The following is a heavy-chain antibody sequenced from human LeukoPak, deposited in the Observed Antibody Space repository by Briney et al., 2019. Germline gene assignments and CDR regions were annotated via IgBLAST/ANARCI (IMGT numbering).Heavy chain of an antibody. Sequence: GGSLRLSCAASGFTFSSTWMHWVRQAPGKGLAWVSRINSDGSSTRYAESVKGRFTISRDNAKNTLYLQMNSLRAEDTAVYYCVRDWYYAIDYWGQGTLVTVSS. V-gene: IGHV3-74*01. J-gene: IGHJ4*02. CDR2: INSDGSST. CDR3: VRDWYYAIDY. D-gene: IGHD2-2*01. CDR1: GFTFSSTW.